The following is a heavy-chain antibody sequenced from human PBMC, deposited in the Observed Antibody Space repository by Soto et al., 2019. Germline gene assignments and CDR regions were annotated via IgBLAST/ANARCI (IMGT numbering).Heavy chain of an antibody. D-gene: IGHD3-3*01. CDR2: IDHSGSS. CDR3: ARGQGVPINLPADDFWRLGRYSYMDV. J-gene: IGHJ6*03. Sequence: QVQLQQWGAGLLKPSDTLSLTCGVYGGSFSGYYWNWIRQPPGKGLEWIGEIDHSGSSNLNPFLKSRVTISVDTSKNQFSLKLNSMTAADTAVYFCARGQGVPINLPADDFWRLGRYSYMDVWGKGTPVTVSS. CDR1: GGSFSGYY. V-gene: IGHV4-34*01.